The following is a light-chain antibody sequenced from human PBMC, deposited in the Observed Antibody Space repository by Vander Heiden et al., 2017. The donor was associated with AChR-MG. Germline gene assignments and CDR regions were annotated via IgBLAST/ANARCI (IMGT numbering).Light chain of an antibody. CDR1: SPHFGSNS. CDR2: SDD. Sequence: QSVLAQPPSASGTPGQRVTVSCSGSSPHFGSNSVNWYQQVPGRAPKLLIHSDDHRPSGVPDRFSGSRSGTSASLAITGLQSEDEAVYYCATWDDSLTAYFFGPGTTVTVL. CDR3: ATWDDSLTAYF. V-gene: IGLV1-44*01. J-gene: IGLJ1*01.